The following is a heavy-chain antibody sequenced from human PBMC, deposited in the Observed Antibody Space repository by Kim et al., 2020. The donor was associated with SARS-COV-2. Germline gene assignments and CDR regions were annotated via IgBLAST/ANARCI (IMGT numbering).Heavy chain of an antibody. Sequence: GGSLRLSCAASGFTFDDYGMSWVRQAPGKGLEWVSGINRNSDSTGYADSVKGRFTISRDNAKNSLSLQMNSPRAEDTALYHCVRGYAGGPFDHWGQGTLVTVSS. CDR1: GFTFDDYG. CDR2: INRNSDST. J-gene: IGHJ4*02. V-gene: IGHV3-20*01. CDR3: VRGYAGGPFDH. D-gene: IGHD3-10*01.